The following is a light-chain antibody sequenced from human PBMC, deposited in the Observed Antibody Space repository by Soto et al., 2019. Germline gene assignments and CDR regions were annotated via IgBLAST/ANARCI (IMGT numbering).Light chain of an antibody. J-gene: IGKJ4*01. CDR1: QSVSGN. Sequence: IVMTQSPATLSVSPWERATLSCRASQSVSGNLAWYQQKPGQAPRLLIYDASNRATGVPARFSGSRSGTEFTLTINSLQSEDFAVYYCQRYNNWPLTFGGGTKVDIK. V-gene: IGKV3-15*01. CDR2: DAS. CDR3: QRYNNWPLT.